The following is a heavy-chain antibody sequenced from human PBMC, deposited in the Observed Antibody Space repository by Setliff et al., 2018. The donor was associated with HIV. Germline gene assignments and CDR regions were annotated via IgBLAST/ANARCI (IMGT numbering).Heavy chain of an antibody. CDR3: ARQFSNSFDY. CDR1: GYTFTGYY. D-gene: IGHD7-27*01. J-gene: IGHJ4*02. Sequence: GASVKVSCKASGYTFTGYYMHWVRQAPGQGLEWMGRINPNSGGTNYAQKFQGRVTMTRDTSISTAYMDLSGLTSDDTAVYYCARQFSNSFDYWGQGALVTVSS. CDR2: INPNSGGT. V-gene: IGHV1-2*06.